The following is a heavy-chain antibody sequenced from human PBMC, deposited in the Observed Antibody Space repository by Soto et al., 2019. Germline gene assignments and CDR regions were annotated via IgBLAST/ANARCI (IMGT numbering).Heavy chain of an antibody. CDR3: ARDKEVLLTNYGMAV. Sequence: PGGSLRLSCTAPRFTFGGTWMHWVRQAPGKGLVWVSDINVDGTETWYVDSVKGRFTISRDNDKKTLYLHMTGLRVDDTGVYYCARDKEVLLTNYGMAVWGQGTTVTVSS. CDR2: INVDGTET. CDR1: RFTFGGTW. J-gene: IGHJ6*02. V-gene: IGHV3-74*01.